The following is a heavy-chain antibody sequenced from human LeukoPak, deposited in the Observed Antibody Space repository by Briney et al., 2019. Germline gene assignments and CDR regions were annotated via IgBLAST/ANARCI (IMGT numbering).Heavy chain of an antibody. CDR2: IYYSGST. CDR3: ARFRSKQQYHDAFDI. D-gene: IGHD6-13*01. Sequence: SETLSLTCTVSGGSISSHYWSWIRQPPGKELEWIGYIYYSGSTNYNPSLKSRVTISVDTSKNEFSVKLSSVTAADTAVYYCARFRSKQQYHDAFDIWGQGTMVTVSS. J-gene: IGHJ3*02. V-gene: IGHV4-59*11. CDR1: GGSISSHY.